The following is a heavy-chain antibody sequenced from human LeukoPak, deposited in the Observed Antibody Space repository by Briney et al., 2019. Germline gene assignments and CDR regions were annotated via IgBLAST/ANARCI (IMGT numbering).Heavy chain of an antibody. CDR1: GFTFSSYA. V-gene: IGHV3-23*01. CDR2: ISGSGGST. CDR3: ASLNWNDPYYYYYYGMDV. J-gene: IGHJ6*02. Sequence: GGSLRLSCAASGFTFSSYAMSWVRQAPGKGLEWVSAISGSGGSTYYADSVKGRFTISRDNSKNTLYLQMNSLRAEDTAVYYCASLNWNDPYYYYYYGMDVWGQGTTVTVSS. D-gene: IGHD1-20*01.